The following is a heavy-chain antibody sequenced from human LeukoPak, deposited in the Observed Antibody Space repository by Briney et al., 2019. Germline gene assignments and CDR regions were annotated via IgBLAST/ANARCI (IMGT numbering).Heavy chain of an antibody. CDR3: ARSASYSNSEENWFDP. CDR2: IYTSGST. Sequence: SETLSLTXTVSGGSISSYYWSWIRQPAGKGLEWIGRIYTSGSTNYNPSLKSRVTMSVDTSKNQFSLKLSSVTAADTAVYYCARSASYSNSEENWFDPWGQGTLVTVSS. J-gene: IGHJ5*02. V-gene: IGHV4-4*07. D-gene: IGHD4-11*01. CDR1: GGSISSYY.